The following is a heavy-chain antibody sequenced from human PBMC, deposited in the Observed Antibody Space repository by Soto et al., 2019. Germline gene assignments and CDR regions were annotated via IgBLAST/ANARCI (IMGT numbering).Heavy chain of an antibody. Sequence: ASVKVSCKASGYTFTSYDINWVRQATGQGLEWMGWMNPNSGNTGYAQKVQGRVTMTRNTSISTAYMELSSLRSEDTAVYYCARYVGATRYFDYWGQGTLVTVSS. CDR2: MNPNSGNT. CDR3: ARYVGATRYFDY. D-gene: IGHD1-26*01. CDR1: GYTFTSYD. J-gene: IGHJ4*02. V-gene: IGHV1-8*01.